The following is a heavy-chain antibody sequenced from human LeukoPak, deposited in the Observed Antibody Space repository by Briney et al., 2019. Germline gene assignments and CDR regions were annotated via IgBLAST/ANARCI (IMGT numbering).Heavy chain of an antibody. J-gene: IGHJ4*02. D-gene: IGHD6-13*01. Sequence: PGGSLRLSCAASGFTFSSYAMSWVRQAPGKGLEWVSAISGSGGSTYYADSVKGRFTISRDNSKNTLYLQMNCLRAEDTAVYYCAKDTGRYSSSWYDYWGQGTLVTVSS. CDR2: ISGSGGST. CDR1: GFTFSSYA. V-gene: IGHV3-23*01. CDR3: AKDTGRYSSSWYDY.